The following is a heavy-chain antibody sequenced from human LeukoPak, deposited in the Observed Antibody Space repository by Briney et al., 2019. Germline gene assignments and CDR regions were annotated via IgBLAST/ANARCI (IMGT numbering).Heavy chain of an antibody. D-gene: IGHD3-3*01. CDR3: ACFGMAHFRAFDI. V-gene: IGHV3-23*01. Sequence: GGSLRLSCAASGFTFSSYAMSWVRQAPGKGLEWVSAISGSGGSTYYADSVKGRFTISRDNSKNTLYLQMNSLRAEDTAVYYCACFGMAHFRAFDIWGQGTMVTVSS. CDR1: GFTFSSYA. CDR2: ISGSGGST. J-gene: IGHJ3*02.